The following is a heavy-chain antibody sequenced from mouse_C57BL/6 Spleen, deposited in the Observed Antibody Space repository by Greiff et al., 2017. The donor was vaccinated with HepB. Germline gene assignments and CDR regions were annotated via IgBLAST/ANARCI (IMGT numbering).Heavy chain of an antibody. J-gene: IGHJ2*01. D-gene: IGHD3-2*02. CDR2: IYPGNSDT. CDR1: GYTFTSYW. Sequence: EVQLQQSGTVLARPGASVKMSCKTSGYTFTSYWMHWVKQRPGQGLEWIGAIYPGNSDTSYNQKFKGKAKLTAVTSASTAYMELSSLTNEDSAVYYCTRKRASSGYYFDYWGQGTTLTVSS. V-gene: IGHV1-5*01. CDR3: TRKRASSGYYFDY.